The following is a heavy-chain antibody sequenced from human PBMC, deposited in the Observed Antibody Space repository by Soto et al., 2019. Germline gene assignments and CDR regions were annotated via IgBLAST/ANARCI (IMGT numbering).Heavy chain of an antibody. CDR1: GFTFSSYS. Sequence: GGSLRLSCAASGFTFSSYSMNWVRQAPGEGLEWVSSISSSSSYIYYADSVKGRFTISRDNAKNSLYLQMNSLRAEDTAVYYCAFIGEMATLAPFDYWGQGTLVTVSS. CDR2: ISSSSSYI. V-gene: IGHV3-21*01. CDR3: AFIGEMATLAPFDY. D-gene: IGHD5-12*01. J-gene: IGHJ4*02.